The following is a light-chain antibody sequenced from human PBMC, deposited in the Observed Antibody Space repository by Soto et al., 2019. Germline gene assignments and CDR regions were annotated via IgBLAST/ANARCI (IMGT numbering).Light chain of an antibody. V-gene: IGLV2-23*01. CDR1: SSDVGSYDL. J-gene: IGLJ2*01. Sequence: QSALTQPASVSGSPGQSITISCTGTSSDVGSYDLVSWYQKYPDKAPKLIIYEATKRPSGVSNRFSASKSGSTASLTISGLQAEDEADYYCCSHAGSTIYVLFGGGTKPTVL. CDR2: EAT. CDR3: CSHAGSTIYVL.